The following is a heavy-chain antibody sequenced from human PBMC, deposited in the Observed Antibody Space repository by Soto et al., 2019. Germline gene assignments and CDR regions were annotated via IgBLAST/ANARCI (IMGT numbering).Heavy chain of an antibody. CDR2: IYYSGST. CDR1: GGSISSYY. J-gene: IGHJ5*02. D-gene: IGHD3-3*01. V-gene: IGHV4-59*01. CDR3: ARAYYDFWSFWFDP. Sequence: PSETLSLTCTVSGGSISSYYWSWIRQPPGKGLEWIGYIYYSGSTNYNPSLKSRVTISVDTSKNQFSLKLSSVTAADTAVYYCARAYYDFWSFWFDPWGQGTLVTVSS.